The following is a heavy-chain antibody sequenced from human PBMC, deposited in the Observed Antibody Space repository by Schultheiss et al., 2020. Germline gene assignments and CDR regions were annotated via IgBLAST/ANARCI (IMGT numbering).Heavy chain of an antibody. Sequence: SQTLSLTCTVSGGSVSSGSYYWSWIRQPPGKGLEWIGEINHSGSTNYNPSLKSRVTISVDTSKNQFSLKLSSVTAADTAVYYCASFFWSGYYTGLSYYYYGMDVWGQGTTVTVSS. CDR2: INHSGST. D-gene: IGHD3-3*01. CDR3: ASFFWSGYYTGLSYYYYGMDV. CDR1: GGSVSSGSYY. V-gene: IGHV4-39*07. J-gene: IGHJ6*02.